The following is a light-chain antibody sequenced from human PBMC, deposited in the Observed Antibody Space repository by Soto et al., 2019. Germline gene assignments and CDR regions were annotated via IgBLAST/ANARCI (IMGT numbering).Light chain of an antibody. Sequence: EIVLTQSPGTLSLFPGERATLSCRASQTVSSNYLAWYQQKPGQAPRLLIYGASSRATGIPDRFSGSGSGTDFTLILSRLAPEDSAVYYGQQYGSSSRTWSLGQGAKLEFK. CDR2: GAS. CDR1: QTVSSNY. J-gene: IGKJ1*01. V-gene: IGKV3-20*01. CDR3: QQYGSSSRTWS.